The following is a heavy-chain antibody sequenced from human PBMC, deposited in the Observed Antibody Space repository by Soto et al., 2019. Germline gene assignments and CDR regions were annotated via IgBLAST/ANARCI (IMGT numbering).Heavy chain of an antibody. J-gene: IGHJ4*02. D-gene: IGHD2-2*01. CDR3: AIEPVPPAYHYSDC. V-gene: IGHV3-53*02. Sequence: EVQLVETGGGGIQPGGSLRLSCAASGFTVSSNYMSWVRQAPGRGLEWVSTIFSGGTTHYADSVKGRFTISRDSSKNTLYIQMNSLRAEDTAIYYCAIEPVPPAYHYSDCWGQGTLVTVSS. CDR1: GFTVSSNY. CDR2: IFSGGTT.